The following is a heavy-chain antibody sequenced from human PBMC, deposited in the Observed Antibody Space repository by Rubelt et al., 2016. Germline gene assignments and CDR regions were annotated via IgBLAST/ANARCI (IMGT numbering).Heavy chain of an antibody. D-gene: IGHD1-26*01. J-gene: IGHJ3*02. CDR2: IYYSGTT. Sequence: QLQLQESGPGLVKPSETLSLTCTVSGGSISSSNYYWGWIRQPPGKGLEWIGSIYYSGTTYYNPSLKNRVTLSVETSKNKVSLKLGSVSDAETAVDYCARRPIVGEPRYALDIWGQGTMVTVSS. V-gene: IGHV4-39*01. CDR3: ARRPIVGEPRYALDI. CDR1: GGSISSSNYY.